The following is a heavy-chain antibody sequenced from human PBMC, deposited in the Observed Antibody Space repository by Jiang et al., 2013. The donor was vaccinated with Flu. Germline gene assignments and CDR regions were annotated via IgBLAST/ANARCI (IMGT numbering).Heavy chain of an antibody. J-gene: IGHJ6*03. CDR2: IIPIFGTA. V-gene: IGHV1-69*06. CDR3: ATNTGTFPDYYYYMDV. CDR1: GGALSSYV. Sequence: VQLVESGAEVKKPGSSVKVSCKASGGALSSYVITWVRQAPGQGLEWMGGIIPIFGTANYAQKFQGRVTITADKSTSTAYMELSSLRSEDTAVYFCATNTGTFPDYYYYMDVWGKGTTVTVSS. D-gene: IGHD1-7*01.